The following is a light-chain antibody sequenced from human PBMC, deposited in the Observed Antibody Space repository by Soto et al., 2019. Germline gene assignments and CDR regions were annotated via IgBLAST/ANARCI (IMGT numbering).Light chain of an antibody. J-gene: IGKJ2*01. CDR2: TAS. CDR3: QNYNTDPYT. CDR1: HDINTW. V-gene: IGKV1-5*03. Sequence: DIQMTQSPSTLSASVGDRVTITCRASHDINTWLAWYQQKPGKAPKLLIFTASHLDSDVPSRFSGSGSGTEFTLTLSSLQPDDSATYYCQNYNTDPYTFGQGTKLEIK.